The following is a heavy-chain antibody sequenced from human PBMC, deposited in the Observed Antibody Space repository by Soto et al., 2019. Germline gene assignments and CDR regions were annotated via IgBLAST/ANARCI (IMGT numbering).Heavy chain of an antibody. CDR2: INSDGSSA. Sequence: GGSLRLSCAASGFTFSNYWMQWVRQAPGKGLVWVSRINSDGSSASYADSVKGRFTISRDNAKNTLYLQMNSLRAEDTAVYYCARDTLELLYYFDYWGQGTLVTVSS. D-gene: IGHD1-7*01. CDR3: ARDTLELLYYFDY. J-gene: IGHJ4*02. CDR1: GFTFSNYW. V-gene: IGHV3-74*01.